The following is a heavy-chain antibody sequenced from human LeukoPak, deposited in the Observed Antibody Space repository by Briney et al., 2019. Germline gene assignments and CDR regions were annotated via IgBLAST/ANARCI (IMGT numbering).Heavy chain of an antibody. J-gene: IGHJ4*02. Sequence: GGSLSLSCAASGFTSSIFGMHWGRHAPGQRHEWVAFIRYDGSNKYYADSVKGRFTISRDNSKNTLYLQMNSLRAEDTAIYYCAREDDWNYEDYWGQGTLVTVSS. D-gene: IGHD1-7*01. V-gene: IGHV3-30*02. CDR2: IRYDGSNK. CDR3: AREDDWNYEDY. CDR1: GFTSSIFG.